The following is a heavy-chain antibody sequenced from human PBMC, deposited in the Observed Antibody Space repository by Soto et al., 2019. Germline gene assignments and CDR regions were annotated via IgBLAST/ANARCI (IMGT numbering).Heavy chain of an antibody. CDR3: AISRGGRYYYGSGSYSSYGMDV. CDR2: IYYSGST. Sequence: PSETLSLTCTVSGGSISSYYWSWIRQPPGKGLEWLGYIYYSGSTNYNPSLKSRVTISVDTSKNQFSLKLSSVTAADTAVYYCAISRGGRYYYGSGSYSSYGMDVWGQGTTVTVSS. CDR1: GGSISSYY. D-gene: IGHD3-10*01. J-gene: IGHJ6*02. V-gene: IGHV4-59*01.